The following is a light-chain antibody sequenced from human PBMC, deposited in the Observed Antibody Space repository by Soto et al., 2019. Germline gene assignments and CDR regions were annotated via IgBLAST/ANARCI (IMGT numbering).Light chain of an antibody. CDR2: GAS. CDR1: QSVSSSY. Sequence: IVRTHSPGNMSLSPGQRATVSFSRSQSVSSSYLAWYQQKPGQAPRLLIYGASTRATGIPARFSGSGSGTEFTLTISGLQSEDFAVYYCQQYSIWRTFGQGTKV. J-gene: IGKJ1*01. CDR3: QQYSIWRT. V-gene: IGKV3-15*01.